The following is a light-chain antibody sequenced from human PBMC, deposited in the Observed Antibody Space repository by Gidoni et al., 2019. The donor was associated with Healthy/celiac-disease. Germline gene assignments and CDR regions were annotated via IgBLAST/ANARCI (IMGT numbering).Light chain of an antibody. V-gene: IGKV3-15*01. CDR1: QSVSSN. CDR2: GAS. J-gene: IGKJ2*04. Sequence: ELVITQSPATLSVSPGERATLSCRASQSVSSNLAWYQQKPGHAPRLLIYGASTRATGIPARVSGSGSGTEFTLTISSLQSEDFAVYYCQQYNNWPPCSFGQGTKLEIK. CDR3: QQYNNWPPCS.